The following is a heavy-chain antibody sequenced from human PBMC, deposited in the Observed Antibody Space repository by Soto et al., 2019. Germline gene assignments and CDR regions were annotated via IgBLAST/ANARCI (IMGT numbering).Heavy chain of an antibody. V-gene: IGHV3-21*01. Sequence: EVQLVESGGGRVKPGGSLRLSCAASGFTFSSYSMNWVRQAPGKGLEWVSSISSSSSYIYYADSVKGRFTISRDNAKNSLYLQMNSMRDEDTAVYYCARMRLGDIVVVVAALRPGAFDIWGQGTMVTVSS. D-gene: IGHD2-15*01. CDR3: ARMRLGDIVVVVAALRPGAFDI. J-gene: IGHJ3*02. CDR1: GFTFSSYS. CDR2: ISSSSSYI.